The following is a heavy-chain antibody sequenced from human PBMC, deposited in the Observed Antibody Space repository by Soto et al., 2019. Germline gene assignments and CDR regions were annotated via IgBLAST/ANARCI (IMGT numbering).Heavy chain of an antibody. D-gene: IGHD4-17*01. CDR3: AKGANDYGDYVVWGVDY. Sequence: EAQLLESGGGLVQPGGSLRLSCAASGFTFRSYAMNWVRQAPGKGLEWVSGISGRGGSTFYADSVKGRFTISRDNSKNTLYLHLNSLRAEDAAVYYCAKGANDYGDYVVWGVDYWAREHWSPSPQ. V-gene: IGHV3-23*01. CDR2: ISGRGGST. J-gene: IGHJ4*02. CDR1: GFTFRSYA.